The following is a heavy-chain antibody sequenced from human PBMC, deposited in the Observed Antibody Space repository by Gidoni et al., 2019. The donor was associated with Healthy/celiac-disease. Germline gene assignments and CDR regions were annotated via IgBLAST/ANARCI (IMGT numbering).Heavy chain of an antibody. Sequence: QVQLVPSGADGKKPGASVKVSCTASGSTFPCYYMHWVRQAPGQGLEWMGWTNPNSGGTNYAQKFQGRVTMTRDTSISTAYMELSRLRSDDTAVYYCARGVGWSSGWYNFDYWGQGTLVTVSS. J-gene: IGHJ4*02. CDR2: TNPNSGGT. D-gene: IGHD6-19*01. CDR1: GSTFPCYY. V-gene: IGHV1-2*02. CDR3: ARGVGWSSGWYNFDY.